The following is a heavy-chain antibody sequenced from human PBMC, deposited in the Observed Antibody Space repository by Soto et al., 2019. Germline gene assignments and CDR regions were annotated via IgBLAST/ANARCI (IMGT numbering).Heavy chain of an antibody. CDR2: IYRGFST. D-gene: IGHD2-2*01. CDR1: GFNVTNTY. J-gene: IGHJ3*02. V-gene: IGHV3-53*01. CDR3: ARDSRDSSRDDSFDI. Sequence: GGSLRLSCAVSGFNVTNTYMSWVRQAPGKGLEWVSVIYRGFSTFYADSVKGRFTVSRDDSKNTVSLQMNSLRAEDTAVYYCARDSRDSSRDDSFDIWGQGKMVTVSS.